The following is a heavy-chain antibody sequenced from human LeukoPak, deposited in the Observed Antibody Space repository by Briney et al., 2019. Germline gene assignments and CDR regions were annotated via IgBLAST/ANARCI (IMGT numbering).Heavy chain of an antibody. V-gene: IGHV1-2*02. CDR3: AREEVIAAAGPTLDY. J-gene: IGHJ4*02. Sequence: GASVKVSCRASGYTFTGYYMHWVRQAPGQGLEWMGWINPNSGGTNYAQKFQGRVTMTRDTSISTAYMEPSRLRSDDTAVFYCAREEVIAAAGPTLDYWGQGALVTVSS. D-gene: IGHD6-13*01. CDR2: INPNSGGT. CDR1: GYTFTGYY.